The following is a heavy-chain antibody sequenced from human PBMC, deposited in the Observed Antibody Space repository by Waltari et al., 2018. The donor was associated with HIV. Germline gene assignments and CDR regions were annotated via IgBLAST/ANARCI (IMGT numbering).Heavy chain of an antibody. J-gene: IGHJ6*02. V-gene: IGHV3-30-3*02. CDR2: ISYDGSNK. CDR3: AKTYGDYEGEYYYYGMDV. D-gene: IGHD4-17*01. Sequence: QVQLVESGGGVVQPGRSLRLSCAASGFTFSSYAMHWVRQAPGKGLEWVAVISYDGSNKYYADSVKGRFTISRDNSKNTLYLQMNSLRAEDTAVYYCAKTYGDYEGEYYYYGMDVWGQGTTVTVSS. CDR1: GFTFSSYA.